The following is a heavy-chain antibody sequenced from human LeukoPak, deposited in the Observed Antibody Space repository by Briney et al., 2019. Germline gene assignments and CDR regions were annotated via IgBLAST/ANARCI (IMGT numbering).Heavy chain of an antibody. Sequence: SQTLSLTCTVSGDSISSASYYWSWIRQPAGKGLEWIGRIYTSGSTNYNPSLKSRVTISVDTSKNQFSLKLSSVTAADTAVYYCARDRIAAAGRGGFDYWGQGTLVTVSS. CDR3: ARDRIAAAGRGGFDY. D-gene: IGHD6-13*01. V-gene: IGHV4-61*02. CDR1: GDSISSASYY. J-gene: IGHJ4*02. CDR2: IYTSGST.